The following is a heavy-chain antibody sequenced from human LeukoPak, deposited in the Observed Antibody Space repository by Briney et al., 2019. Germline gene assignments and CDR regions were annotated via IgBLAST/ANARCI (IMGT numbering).Heavy chain of an antibody. CDR2: ISGSGGST. V-gene: IGHV3-23*01. J-gene: IGHJ4*02. D-gene: IGHD6-13*01. CDR3: AKALEQETVIALDS. CDR1: GFTFSSYE. Sequence: GGSLRLSCAASGFTFSSYEMNWARQAPGKGLEWVSAISGSGGSTYYADSVKGRFTISRDNSKNTLYLQMNSLRAEDTSIYFCAKALEQETVIALDSWGQGTLVTVSS.